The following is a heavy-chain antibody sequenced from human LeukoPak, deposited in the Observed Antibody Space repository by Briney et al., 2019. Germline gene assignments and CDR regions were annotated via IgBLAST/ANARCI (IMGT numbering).Heavy chain of an antibody. J-gene: IGHJ4*01. CDR3: VSPVFINF. Sequence: GGSLRLSCSASVFPFSTLGMHWVRQAPGKGLEHVSTIGSDGDGTYYADSVKDRFIISRDNSKNAVYLQMSSLRPEDTAVYYCVSPVFINFWGQGTLVTVSS. CDR2: IGSDGDGT. D-gene: IGHD1-14*01. CDR1: VFPFSTLG. V-gene: IGHV3-64D*06.